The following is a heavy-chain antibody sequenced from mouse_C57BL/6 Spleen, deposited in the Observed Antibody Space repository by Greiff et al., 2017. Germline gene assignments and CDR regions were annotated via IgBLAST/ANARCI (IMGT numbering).Heavy chain of an antibody. CDR1: GFSLTSYG. V-gene: IGHV2-5*01. CDR3: AKKGGPGWFAY. J-gene: IGHJ3*01. Sequence: QVQLQQSGPGLVQPSPSLSITCTASGFSLTSYGVHWVRQSPGKGLEWLGVIWRGGGTDYNAAFMSSLGITKENSKSQVFFKMNSLQADDTAIYYCAKKGGPGWFAYWGQGTLVTVSA. CDR2: IWRGGGT.